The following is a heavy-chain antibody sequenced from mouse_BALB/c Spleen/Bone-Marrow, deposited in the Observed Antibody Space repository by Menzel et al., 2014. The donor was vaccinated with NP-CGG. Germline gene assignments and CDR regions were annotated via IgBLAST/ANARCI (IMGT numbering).Heavy chain of an antibody. J-gene: IGHJ1*01. V-gene: IGHV14-3*02. CDR3: ARQEFAIYWYFDV. D-gene: IGHD1-3*01. CDR1: GFNIKDTY. Sequence: VQLQQSGAETVKPGASVKLSCSVSGFNIKDTYMHWVKQRPEQGLEWIGRIDPANGNTKYDPKFQDKATITADTSSNTVDLQRSSLTFEDTAVYYCARQEFAIYWYFDVWGAGTTVTVSA. CDR2: IDPANGNT.